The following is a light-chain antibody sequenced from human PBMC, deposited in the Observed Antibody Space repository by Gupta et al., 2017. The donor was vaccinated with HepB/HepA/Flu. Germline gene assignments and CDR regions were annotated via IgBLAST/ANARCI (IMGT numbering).Light chain of an antibody. CDR2: LNSDGTY. Sequence: QLVLTQSPSVSASLGTSVRLTCTLKSEHKDYAIAWHQQRPEKGPRYLMNLNSDGTYTKGDGIPDRFSGSSSGTERYLTISSLQSEDEAEYYCQTWDTNSWMFGGGTKVTVL. J-gene: IGLJ3*02. CDR1: SEHKDYA. CDR3: QTWDTNSWM. V-gene: IGLV4-69*01.